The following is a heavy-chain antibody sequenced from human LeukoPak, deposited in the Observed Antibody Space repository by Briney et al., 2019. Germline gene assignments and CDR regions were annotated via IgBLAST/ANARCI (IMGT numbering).Heavy chain of an antibody. CDR3: ARVPRST. D-gene: IGHD3-10*01. J-gene: IGHJ5*02. CDR2: INHSGST. V-gene: IGHV4-34*01. CDR1: GGSFSGYY. Sequence: SETLSLTCAVYGGSFSGYYWSWIRQPPGKGLEWIGEINHSGSTNYNPSLKSRVTISVDTSKNQFSLKLSSVTAADTAVYYCARVPRSTWGQGTLVTVSS.